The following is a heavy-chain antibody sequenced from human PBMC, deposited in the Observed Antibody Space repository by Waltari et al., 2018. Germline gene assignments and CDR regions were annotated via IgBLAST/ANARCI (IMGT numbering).Heavy chain of an antibody. Sequence: QVQLVQSGTEVKKPGASVKVSCQASGYSFTDYHLHWVRQTPGKGLEWLGWINPKNGDTSYAQNFLGRVTMTRDTSINTVYMDLSGLRSDDTAVFYCARDPGPIVGAPDYWGQGTLVTVSS. CDR3: ARDPGPIVGAPDY. CDR1: GYSFTDYH. CDR2: INPKNGDT. D-gene: IGHD1-26*01. J-gene: IGHJ4*02. V-gene: IGHV1-2*02.